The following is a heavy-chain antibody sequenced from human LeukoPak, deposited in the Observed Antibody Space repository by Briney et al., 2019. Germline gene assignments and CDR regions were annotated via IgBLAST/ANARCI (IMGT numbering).Heavy chain of an antibody. V-gene: IGHV4-59*01. CDR1: GDYMSSNY. Sequence: SETLSLTCTVSGDYMSSNYWGWIRRPPGKGLEWVGYIHHTRGATYSPSLRSRLSLSIDTSRNQFSLRLKSVTPADTAVYFCARVRDRYGETDYWGQGALVTVSS. D-gene: IGHD3-10*01. CDR3: ARVRDRYGETDY. CDR2: IHHTRGA. J-gene: IGHJ4*02.